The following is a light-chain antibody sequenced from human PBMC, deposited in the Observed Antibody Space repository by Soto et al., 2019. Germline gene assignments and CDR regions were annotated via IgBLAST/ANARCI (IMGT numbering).Light chain of an antibody. V-gene: IGLV2-14*01. J-gene: IGLJ1*01. Sequence: QSALTQPASVSGSPGQSITISCTGTSSDVGGYNYVSWYQQHPGKAPELMIYEVSNRPSGLSNRFSGYKSGNTASLTISGLQAEDEADYYCSSYTSYSTYVFGTGTKLTVL. CDR2: EVS. CDR1: SSDVGGYNY. CDR3: SSYTSYSTYV.